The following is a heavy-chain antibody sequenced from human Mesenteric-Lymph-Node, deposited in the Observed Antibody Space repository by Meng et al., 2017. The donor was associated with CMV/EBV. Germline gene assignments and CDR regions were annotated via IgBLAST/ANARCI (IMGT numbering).Heavy chain of an antibody. CDR1: GYTFTSYG. CDR2: ISAYNGNT. D-gene: IGHD3-10*01. Sequence: ASVKVSCKASGYTFTSYGISWVRQAPGQGFEWMGWISAYNGNTNYAQKLQGRVTMTTDTSTSTAYMELRSLRSDDTAVYYCAREPKRKITMVRGAADYYFDYWGQGTLVTVSS. V-gene: IGHV1-18*01. J-gene: IGHJ4*02. CDR3: AREPKRKITMVRGAADYYFDY.